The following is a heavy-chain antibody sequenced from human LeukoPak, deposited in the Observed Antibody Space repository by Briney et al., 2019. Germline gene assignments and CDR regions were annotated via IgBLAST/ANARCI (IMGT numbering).Heavy chain of an antibody. J-gene: IGHJ4*02. V-gene: IGHV1-24*01. D-gene: IGHD3-10*01. Sequence: ASVKVSCKVSGYTLTELSMHWVRQAPGKGLEWMGGFDPEDGETIYAQKFQGRVTMTEDTSTDTAYVELSSLRSEDTAVYYCATHYYGSGSYPEDHDYWGQGTLVTVSS. CDR3: ATHYYGSGSYPEDHDY. CDR1: GYTLTELS. CDR2: FDPEDGET.